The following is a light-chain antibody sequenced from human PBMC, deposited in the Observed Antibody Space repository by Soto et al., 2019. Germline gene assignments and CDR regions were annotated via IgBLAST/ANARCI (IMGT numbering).Light chain of an antibody. Sequence: QSALTQPASVSGSPGQSITISCTGTSSDVGGYNYVSWYQQHPGKAPKLMIYDVSNRPSEVSNRFSGSKSGNTASLTSSGLQAEDEADYYCCSYTSSSTPVVFGGGTKLTVL. V-gene: IGLV2-14*03. CDR2: DVS. CDR3: CSYTSSSTPVV. J-gene: IGLJ2*01. CDR1: SSDVGGYNY.